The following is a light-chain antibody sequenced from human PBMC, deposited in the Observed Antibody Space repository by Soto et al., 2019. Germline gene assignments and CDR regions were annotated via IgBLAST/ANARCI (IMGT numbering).Light chain of an antibody. J-gene: IGLJ3*02. V-gene: IGLV2-14*01. CDR3: SSYTTTTFWV. Sequence: QSALTQPASVSGSPEQSITISCTGTSSDIGAYNYVSWYQQHPGKAPKLLIYEVSSRPPGSSNRFSGSKSGNTASLTISGLQAEDEADYYCSSYTTTTFWVFGGGTKVTVL. CDR2: EVS. CDR1: SSDIGAYNY.